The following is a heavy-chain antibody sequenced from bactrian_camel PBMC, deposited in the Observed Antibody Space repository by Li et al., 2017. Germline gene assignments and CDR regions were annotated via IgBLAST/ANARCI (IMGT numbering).Heavy chain of an antibody. D-gene: IGHD6*01. Sequence: VQLVESGGGSVQAGGSLNLSCAVSGYTFSSGYMAWFRQAPGQKREAVAAISTGGSSTMYVDSVKGRFTISRESGKNTVHLQMNSLIPEDTGMYYCAGDRTYGAWYVESQYTYWGRGTQVTVS. CDR3: AGDRTYGAWYVESQYTY. J-gene: IGHJ4*01. V-gene: IGHV3S40*01. CDR1: GYTFSSGY. CDR2: ISTGGSST.